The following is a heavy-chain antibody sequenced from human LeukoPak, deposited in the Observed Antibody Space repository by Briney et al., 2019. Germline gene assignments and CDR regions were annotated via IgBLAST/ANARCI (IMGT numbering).Heavy chain of an antibody. CDR2: ISRTI. Sequence: GGSLRLSCAASGFTFSSYSMNWVRQAPGKGLEWVSYISRTIYYADSVKGRFTISRDNAKNSLYLQMNSLRAEDTAVYYCARRGTLLWFGAFPEYYFDYWGQGTLVTVSS. D-gene: IGHD3-10*01. CDR1: GFTFSSYS. J-gene: IGHJ4*02. CDR3: ARRGTLLWFGAFPEYYFDY. V-gene: IGHV3-48*01.